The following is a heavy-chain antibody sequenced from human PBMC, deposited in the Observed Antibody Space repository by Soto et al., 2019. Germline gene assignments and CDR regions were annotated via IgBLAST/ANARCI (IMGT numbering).Heavy chain of an antibody. D-gene: IGHD2-21*01. CDR1: GFTISTYA. CDR2: VTGSGGQI. Sequence: EVQLLESGGGLVQPGGSLRLSCAASGFTISTYAMTWVRQAPGKGLECVSGVTGSGGQIHYADSVKGRFTISKDNSKNTLSLQMSNLRDEDTALYYCAKDAVYKDGLWLMDSWGQGTLVTVSS. CDR3: AKDAVYKDGLWLMDS. J-gene: IGHJ5*02. V-gene: IGHV3-23*01.